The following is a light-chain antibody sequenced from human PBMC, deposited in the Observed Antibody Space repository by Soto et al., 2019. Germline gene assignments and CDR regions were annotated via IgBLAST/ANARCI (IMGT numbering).Light chain of an antibody. Sequence: ELLLTQSPGTLSFSPGERATLSCRASQSVSSSYLAWYQQKPGQAPRLLIYGASSRATGIPDRFSGSGSGTDFTLTISRLEPEDFAVYYCQQYGSSRTFGQGTKVDIK. V-gene: IGKV3-20*01. CDR2: GAS. CDR3: QQYGSSRT. J-gene: IGKJ1*01. CDR1: QSVSSSY.